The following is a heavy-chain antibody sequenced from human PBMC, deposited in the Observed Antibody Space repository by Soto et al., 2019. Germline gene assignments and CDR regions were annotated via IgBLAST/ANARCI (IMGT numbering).Heavy chain of an antibody. CDR3: PRVVTAATSELDY. D-gene: IGHD6-25*01. CDR1: GGTFSSYA. CDR2: LIPIFGTA. V-gene: IGHV1-69*01. Sequence: QVQLVQSGAEVKKPGSSVKVSCKASGGTFSSYAISWVRQAPGQGLEWMGGLIPIFGTANYAQKFQGRVTITADEATSTAYMELSSLRSEDTAVYYCPRVVTAATSELDYWGQGTLVTVSS. J-gene: IGHJ4*02.